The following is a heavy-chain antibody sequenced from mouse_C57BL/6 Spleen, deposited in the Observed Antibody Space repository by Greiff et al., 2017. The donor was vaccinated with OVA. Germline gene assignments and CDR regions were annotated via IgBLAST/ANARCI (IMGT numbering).Heavy chain of an antibody. D-gene: IGHD3-2*02. V-gene: IGHV1-81*01. CDR2: IYPRSGNT. J-gene: IGHJ2*01. Sequence: QVHVKQSGAELARPGASVKLSCKASGYTFTSYGISWVKQRTGQGLEWIGEIYPRSGNTYYNEKFKGKAALTADKSSSTAYMELRSLTSEDSAVYFCARIGAAQATYEDYWGQGTTLTVSA. CDR3: ARIGAAQATYEDY. CDR1: GYTFTSYG.